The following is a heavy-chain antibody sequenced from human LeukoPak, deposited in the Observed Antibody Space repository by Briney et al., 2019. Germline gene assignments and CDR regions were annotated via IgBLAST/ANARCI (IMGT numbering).Heavy chain of an antibody. CDR2: IYYSGST. CDR3: ARGARRQQLVPYDAFDI. V-gene: IGHV4-31*03. CDR1: GGSISSGGYY. D-gene: IGHD6-13*01. J-gene: IGHJ3*02. Sequence: SETLSLTCTVSGGSISSGGYYWSWIRQYPGKGLEWIGYIYYSGSTNYNPSLKSRVTISVDTSKNQFSLKLSSVTAADTAVYYCARGARRQQLVPYDAFDIWGQGTMVTVSS.